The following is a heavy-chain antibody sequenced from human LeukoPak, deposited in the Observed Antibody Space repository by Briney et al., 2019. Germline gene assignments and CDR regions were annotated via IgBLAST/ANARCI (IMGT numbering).Heavy chain of an antibody. CDR2: ISGSGGTT. V-gene: IGHV3-23*01. Sequence: GGSLRLSCAASGFTFSSYWMSWVRQAPGKGLEWVSVISGSGGTTYYADSVKGRFSISRDSSKNTVYLQMNSLRAEDTAIYYCAKDGSGSLYYFDSWGQGTLVTVSS. CDR3: AKDGSGSLYYFDS. D-gene: IGHD2-2*03. J-gene: IGHJ4*02. CDR1: GFTFSSYW.